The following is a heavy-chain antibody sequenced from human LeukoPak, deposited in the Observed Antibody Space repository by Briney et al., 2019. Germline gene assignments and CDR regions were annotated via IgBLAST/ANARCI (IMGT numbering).Heavy chain of an antibody. J-gene: IGHJ4*02. Sequence: ASVKVSCKASGGTFSSYAISWVRQAPGQGLEWMGGIIPLFGTANYAQKFQSRLTITTDESTSTAYMELSSLRSEDTAVYYCARGFHYDSSGYYYFYWGQGTLVTVSS. V-gene: IGHV1-69*05. CDR3: ARGFHYDSSGYYYFY. D-gene: IGHD3-22*01. CDR2: IIPLFGTA. CDR1: GGTFSSYA.